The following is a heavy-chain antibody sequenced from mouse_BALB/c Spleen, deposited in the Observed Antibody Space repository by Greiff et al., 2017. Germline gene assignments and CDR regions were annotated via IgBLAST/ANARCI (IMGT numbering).Heavy chain of an antibody. CDR3: ARDRPPYAMDY. J-gene: IGHJ4*01. CDR2: IWAGGST. Sequence: QVQLKQSGPGLVAPSQSLSITCTVSGFSLTSYGVHWVRQPPGKGLEWLGVIWAGGSTNYNSALMSRLSISKDNSKSQVFLKMNSLQTDDTAMYYCARDRPPYAMDYWGQGTSVTVSS. CDR1: GFSLTSYG. V-gene: IGHV2-9*02.